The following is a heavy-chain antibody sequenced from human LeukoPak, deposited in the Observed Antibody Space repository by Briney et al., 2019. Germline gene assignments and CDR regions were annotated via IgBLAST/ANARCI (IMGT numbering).Heavy chain of an antibody. CDR1: GYTFTGYY. V-gene: IGHV1-2*02. CDR3: ARDFSKRRLDY. CDR2: INPNSGGT. Sequence: GPVKVSCKASGYTFTGYYMHWVRQAPGQGLEWMGWINPNSGGTNYAQKFQGRVTMTRDTSISTAYMELSRLRSDDTAVYYCARDFSKRRLDYWGQGTLVTVSS. J-gene: IGHJ4*02. D-gene: IGHD1-1*01.